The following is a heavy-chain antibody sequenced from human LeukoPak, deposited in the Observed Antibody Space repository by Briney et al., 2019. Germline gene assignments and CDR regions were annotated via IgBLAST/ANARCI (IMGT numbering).Heavy chain of an antibody. J-gene: IGHJ4*02. CDR2: ISRSSTTI. D-gene: IGHD6-13*01. CDR1: GFTFGSYS. Sequence: PGGSLRLSCAASGFTFGSYSMNWVRQAPGKGLEWVSDISRSSTTIYYADSVKGRFTISRDNAKNSLYLQMNSLRVEDTAVYYCASAGYSSSWYHYWGQGTLVTVSS. CDR3: ASAGYSSSWYHY. V-gene: IGHV3-48*01.